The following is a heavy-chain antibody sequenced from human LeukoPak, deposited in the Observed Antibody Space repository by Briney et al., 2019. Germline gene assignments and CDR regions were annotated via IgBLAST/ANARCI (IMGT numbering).Heavy chain of an antibody. J-gene: IGHJ4*02. D-gene: IGHD3-16*01. CDR2: IGGTGVRT. Sequence: GGSLRLSCASSGFTFSSYAMSWVRQALGKGLEWVSTIGGTGVRTYYADSVKGRFTISRDNSQKTLYLQINSLRAEDTAVYFCAKDRLGGPYFFHYWGQGTLVTVSS. CDR3: AKDRLGGPYFFHY. V-gene: IGHV3-23*01. CDR1: GFTFSSYA.